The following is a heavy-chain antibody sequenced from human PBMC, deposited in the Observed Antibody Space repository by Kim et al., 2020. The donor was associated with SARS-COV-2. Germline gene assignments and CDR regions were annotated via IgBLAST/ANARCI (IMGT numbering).Heavy chain of an antibody. J-gene: IGHJ6*02. D-gene: IGHD5-18*01. CDR3: AREEELGYSLWSHGYYYYGMDV. Sequence: SETLSLTCAVYGGSFSGYYWSWIRQPPGKGLEWIGEINHSGSTNYNPSLKSRVTISVDTSKNQFSLKLSSVTAADTAVYYCAREEELGYSLWSHGYYYYGMDVWGQGTTVTVSS. V-gene: IGHV4-34*01. CDR1: GGSFSGYY. CDR2: INHSGST.